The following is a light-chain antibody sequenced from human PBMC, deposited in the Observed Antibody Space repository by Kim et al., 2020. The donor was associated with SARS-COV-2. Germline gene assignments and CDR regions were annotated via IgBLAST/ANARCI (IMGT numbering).Light chain of an antibody. CDR3: AAWDNSLSVHYV. Sequence: QRVTICCSGSSSNTGSNYVYWYQQLPGAAPKLLIYENYQRPSGVPDRFSGSKSGTSASLAISGLRSEDEADYYCAAWDNSLSVHYVFGTGTKVTVL. V-gene: IGLV1-47*01. CDR2: ENY. CDR1: SSNTGSNY. J-gene: IGLJ1*01.